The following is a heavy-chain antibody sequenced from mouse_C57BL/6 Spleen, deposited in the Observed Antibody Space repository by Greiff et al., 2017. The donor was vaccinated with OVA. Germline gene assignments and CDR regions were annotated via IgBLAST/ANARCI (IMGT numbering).Heavy chain of an antibody. CDR1: GFTFSSYA. V-gene: IGHV5-4*03. D-gene: IGHD1-1*01. Sequence: EVKLMESGGGLVKPGGSLKLSCAASGFTFSSYAMSWVRQTPEKRLAWVATISDGGSYTYYPDNVKGRFTISRDNAKNNLYLQMSHLKSEDTAMYYCARSLLNGSSSFDYWGQGTTLTVSS. CDR2: ISDGGSYT. J-gene: IGHJ2*01. CDR3: ARSLLNGSSSFDY.